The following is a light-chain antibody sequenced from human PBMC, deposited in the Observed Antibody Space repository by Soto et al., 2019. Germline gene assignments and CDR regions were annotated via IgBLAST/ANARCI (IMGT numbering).Light chain of an antibody. CDR2: EVN. Sequence: QSALTQPASVSGSPGQSITISCTGTSGDVGGYNYVSWYQLDPGKAPKLIIDEVNNRPSGVSNRFSGSKSGNTASLTISGLQAEDEADYYCTSYTSSGPWVFGGGTKLTVL. V-gene: IGLV2-14*01. J-gene: IGLJ3*02. CDR3: TSYTSSGPWV. CDR1: SGDVGGYNY.